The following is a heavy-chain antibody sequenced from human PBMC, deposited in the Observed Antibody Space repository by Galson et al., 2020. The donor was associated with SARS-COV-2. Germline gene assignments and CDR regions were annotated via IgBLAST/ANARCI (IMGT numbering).Heavy chain of an antibody. CDR3: ARESLIAVAGTGLDY. Sequence: GGSMRLSCAASGFTFSSYGMHWVRQAPGKGLEWVAVIWYDGSNKYYADSVKGRFTISRDNSKNTLYLQMNSLRAEDTAVYYCARESLIAVAGTGLDYWGQGTLVTVS. V-gene: IGHV3-33*01. CDR2: IWYDGSNK. CDR1: GFTFSSYG. J-gene: IGHJ4*02. D-gene: IGHD6-19*01.